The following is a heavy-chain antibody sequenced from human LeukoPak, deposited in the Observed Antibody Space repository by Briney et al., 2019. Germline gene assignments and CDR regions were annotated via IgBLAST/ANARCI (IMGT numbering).Heavy chain of an antibody. CDR1: GESFSGYY. Sequence: SETLSLTCAVYGESFSGYYWSWIRQAPGKGLEWIGEINDSGSTNHNPSLKSRVTISVDTSKNQFSLKLSSVTAADTAVYYCARVRGYSYEVWEWGQGTLVTVSS. CDR2: INDSGST. D-gene: IGHD5-18*01. J-gene: IGHJ4*02. CDR3: ARVRGYSYEVWE. V-gene: IGHV4-34*01.